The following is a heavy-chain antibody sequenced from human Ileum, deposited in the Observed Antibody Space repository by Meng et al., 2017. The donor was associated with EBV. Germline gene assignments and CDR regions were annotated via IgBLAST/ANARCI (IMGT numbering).Heavy chain of an antibody. Sequence: LQRHEPGPGLVKPSETRSLTCTGSGGSIGSSSYYWGWIRQPPGKGLEWIGSIYYSGSTYYNPSLKSRVTISVDTSKNQFSLKLSSVTAADTAVYYCARSIVVVPAAIYYWGQGTLVTVSS. CDR3: ARSIVVVPAAIYY. J-gene: IGHJ4*02. CDR2: IYYSGST. CDR1: GGSIGSSSYY. V-gene: IGHV4-39*01. D-gene: IGHD2-2*01.